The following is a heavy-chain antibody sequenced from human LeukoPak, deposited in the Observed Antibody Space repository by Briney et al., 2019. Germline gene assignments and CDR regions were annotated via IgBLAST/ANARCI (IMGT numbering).Heavy chain of an antibody. J-gene: IGHJ3*02. V-gene: IGHV4-59*01. CDR2: IDYSGST. CDR1: GGTISNYY. Sequence: PSETLSLTCTVSGGTISNYYWSWIRQPPGKGLEWITYIDYSGSTNYNPSLKSRVTISVDASKNQLSLKLSSVTPADTAVYYCARDRRRDLLHAFDIWGQGTMVTVSS. D-gene: IGHD1-26*01. CDR3: ARDRRRDLLHAFDI.